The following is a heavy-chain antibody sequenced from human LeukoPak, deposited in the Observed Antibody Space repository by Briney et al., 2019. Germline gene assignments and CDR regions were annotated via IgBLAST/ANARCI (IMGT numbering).Heavy chain of an antibody. Sequence: ASVKVSCKASGYTFTGYYVHWVRQAPGQGLEWMGWINPNSGGTNYAQKFQGRVTMTRDTSISTAYMELSRLRSDDTAVYYCARRVVLDHNWFDPWGQGTLVTVSS. CDR1: GYTFTGYY. D-gene: IGHD2-15*01. CDR2: INPNSGGT. V-gene: IGHV1-2*02. J-gene: IGHJ5*02. CDR3: ARRVVLDHNWFDP.